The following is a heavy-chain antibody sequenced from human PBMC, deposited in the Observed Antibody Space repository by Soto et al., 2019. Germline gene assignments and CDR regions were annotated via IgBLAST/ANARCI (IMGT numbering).Heavy chain of an antibody. V-gene: IGHV4-31*03. Sequence: PSETLSLTCTVSGGSISSGGYYWSWIRQRPGKGLEWIGYIYYSGSTYYNPSLKSRVTISVDTSKNQFSLKLSSVTAADTAVYYCARSITYYYDSSGYYAPGYWGQGTLVTVSS. J-gene: IGHJ4*02. CDR2: IYYSGST. D-gene: IGHD3-22*01. CDR3: ARSITYYYDSSGYYAPGY. CDR1: GGSISSGGYY.